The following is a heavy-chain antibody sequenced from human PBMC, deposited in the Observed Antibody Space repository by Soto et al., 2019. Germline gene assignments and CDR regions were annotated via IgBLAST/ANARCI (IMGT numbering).Heavy chain of an antibody. D-gene: IGHD6-13*01. CDR3: ARDRAAATYYYYGMDV. CDR2: IKHSGST. V-gene: IGHV4-34*01. CDR1: GGSLIGYY. Sequence: SETLSLTCAVYGGSLIGYYWSWIRQPPGKGLEWIGEIKHSGSTNSNPSLKSRVTISVDTSKNQFSLNRSSVTAADTAVYYCARDRAAATYYYYGMDVWGQGTTFTVSS. J-gene: IGHJ6*02.